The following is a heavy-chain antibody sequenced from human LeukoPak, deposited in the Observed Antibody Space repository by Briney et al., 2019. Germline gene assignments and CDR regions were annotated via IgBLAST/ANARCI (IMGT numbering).Heavy chain of an antibody. V-gene: IGHV3-23*01. Sequence: GGSLRLSWAASGFNFSSYAMSWVRQAPGKGLEWVSALSGSGGSTLYADSVKGRFTISRDNSKNTLYLQMNSLRAEDTALYYCAKEDRRAAGTNSFNYWGQGTLVTVSS. D-gene: IGHD6-13*01. CDR2: LSGSGGST. CDR1: GFNFSSYA. J-gene: IGHJ4*02. CDR3: AKEDRRAAGTNSFNY.